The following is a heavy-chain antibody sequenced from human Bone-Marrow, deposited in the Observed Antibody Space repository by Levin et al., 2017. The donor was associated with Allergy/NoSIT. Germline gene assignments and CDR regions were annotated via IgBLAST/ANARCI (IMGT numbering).Heavy chain of an antibody. CDR3: AKGATGYTTSSRDYYHYGMDV. Sequence: HSGGSLRLSCAASGFTFRIYAMSWVRQAPGKGLEWVSAISGSGGGTYYADSVKGRFTISRDNSKNTVYLQMNSLRGEDTAVYSCAKGATGYTTSSRDYYHYGMDVWGQGTTVTVSS. D-gene: IGHD6-6*01. CDR1: GFTFRIYA. V-gene: IGHV3-23*01. CDR2: ISGSGGGT. J-gene: IGHJ6*02.